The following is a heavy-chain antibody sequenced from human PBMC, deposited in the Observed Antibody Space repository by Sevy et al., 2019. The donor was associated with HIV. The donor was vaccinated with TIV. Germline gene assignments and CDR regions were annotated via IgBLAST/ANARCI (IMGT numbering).Heavy chain of an antibody. D-gene: IGHD3-10*02. CDR3: SKPPSGYFRACRVFPNLHFDY. CDR1: GFTFSSYA. Sequence: GGCLRLSCAASGFTFSSYAMSWVRQAPGKGLEWVSAISGSGGSTYYADSVKGRFTISRDNSKNTLYLQMNSLRAEDTAVYYCSKPPSGYFRACRVFPNLHFDYWGQGTPVTVSS. V-gene: IGHV3-23*01. J-gene: IGHJ4*02. CDR2: ISGSGGST.